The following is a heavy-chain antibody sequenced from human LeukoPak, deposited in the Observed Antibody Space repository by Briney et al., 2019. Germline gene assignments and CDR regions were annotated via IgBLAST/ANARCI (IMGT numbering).Heavy chain of an antibody. CDR3: VRDGEGVAISVNYWFDP. Sequence: GASVKVSCTASGSTFTSYDINWVRQASGQGLEWMGWMNPNNGNTGYAQKFQGRVTMTRDTSISTAYMELRGLRSEDTAVYYCVRDGEGVAISVNYWFDPWGQGTLVSVSS. CDR1: GSTFTSYD. CDR2: MNPNNGNT. J-gene: IGHJ5*02. V-gene: IGHV1-8*01. D-gene: IGHD3-10*01.